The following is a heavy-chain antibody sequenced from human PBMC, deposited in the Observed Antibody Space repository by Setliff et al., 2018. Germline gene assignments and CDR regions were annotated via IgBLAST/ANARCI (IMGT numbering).Heavy chain of an antibody. Sequence: ASVKVSCKTPGKTDDSYHIHWVRQAPGQGLEWMGWINPNSGDTKYAQDVQGRVTMTRDTSITTFYMELSRLKSDDTAVYYCARDLNRWFGEFAFDIWGQGTMVTVSS. CDR1: GKTDDSYH. V-gene: IGHV1-2*02. CDR2: INPNSGDT. CDR3: ARDLNRWFGEFAFDI. D-gene: IGHD3-10*01. J-gene: IGHJ3*02.